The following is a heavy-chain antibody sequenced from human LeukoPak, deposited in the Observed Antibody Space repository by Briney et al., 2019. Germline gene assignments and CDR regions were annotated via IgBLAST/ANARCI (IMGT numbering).Heavy chain of an antibody. V-gene: IGHV3-21*03. J-gene: IGHJ4*02. CDR2: ISSSSSYI. CDR1: GFTFSSYS. Sequence: GVTLRLSCAASGFTFSSYSMNWVRQAPGKGLEWVSSISSSSSYIYYADSVKGRFTISRDNAKNSLYLQMNSLKTEDTAVYYCTTDPSYYDFWSGYRLRSYYFDYWGQGTLVTVSS. CDR3: TTDPSYYDFWSGYRLRSYYFDY. D-gene: IGHD3-3*01.